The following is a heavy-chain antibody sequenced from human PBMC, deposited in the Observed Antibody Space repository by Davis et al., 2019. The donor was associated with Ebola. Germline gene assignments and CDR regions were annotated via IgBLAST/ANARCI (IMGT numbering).Heavy chain of an antibody. Sequence: AASVKVSCKASGGTFSSYAISWVRQAPGQGLEWMGWISGYTGETNYAQKFQDRVTMTTDTSTSTAYMELRSLRFDDTAVYYCARDVVVVAPTDWFDPWGQGTLVTVSS. CDR3: ARDVVVVAPTDWFDP. J-gene: IGHJ5*02. D-gene: IGHD2-15*01. CDR2: ISGYTGET. CDR1: GGTFSSYA. V-gene: IGHV1-18*01.